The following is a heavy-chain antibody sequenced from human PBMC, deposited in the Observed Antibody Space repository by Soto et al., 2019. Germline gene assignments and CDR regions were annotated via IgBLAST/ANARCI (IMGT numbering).Heavy chain of an antibody. D-gene: IGHD6-13*01. Sequence: SETLSLTCTVSGGSISSGGYYWSWIRQHPGKGLEWIGYIYYSGSTYYNPSLKSRVTISVDTSKNQFSLKLSSVTAADTAVYYCARALNSWAPSYYFDYWGQGTLVTVSS. V-gene: IGHV4-31*03. CDR3: ARALNSWAPSYYFDY. CDR2: IYYSGST. J-gene: IGHJ4*02. CDR1: GGSISSGGYY.